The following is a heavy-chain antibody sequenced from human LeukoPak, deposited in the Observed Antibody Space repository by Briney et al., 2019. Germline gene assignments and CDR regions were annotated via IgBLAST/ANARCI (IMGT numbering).Heavy chain of an antibody. D-gene: IGHD1-1*01. Sequence: ASVKVSCKASGYTFFNFGISWVRQAPGQGLEWMGWISAVKGITNYAQKFQGRVTVTTDTSTSTAYMKLRGLTSDDTAVYYCARDNDLGTFQAENYWGPGTLVTVSS. CDR2: ISAVKGIT. J-gene: IGHJ4*02. V-gene: IGHV1-18*01. CDR3: ARDNDLGTFQAENY. CDR1: GYTFFNFG.